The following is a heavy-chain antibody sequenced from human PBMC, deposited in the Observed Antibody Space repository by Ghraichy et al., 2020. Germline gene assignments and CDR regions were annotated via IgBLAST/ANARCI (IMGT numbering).Heavy chain of an antibody. CDR1: GGSISSYY. V-gene: IGHV4-59*01. CDR3: ARDMWGPRGIAVAKAISYGMDV. CDR2: IYYSGST. Sequence: SETLSLTCTVSGGSISSYYWSWIRQPPGKGLEWIGYIYYSGSTNYNPSLKSRVTISVDTSKNQFSLKLSSVTAADTAVYYCARDMWGPRGIAVAKAISYGMDVWGQGTTVTVSS. J-gene: IGHJ6*02. D-gene: IGHD6-19*01.